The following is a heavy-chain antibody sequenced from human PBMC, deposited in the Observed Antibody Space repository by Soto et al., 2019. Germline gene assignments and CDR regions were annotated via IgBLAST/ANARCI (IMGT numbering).Heavy chain of an antibody. Sequence: QVQLVQSGAEVKKPGASMKVSCRASGYTFRNYGVTWVRQAPGQGLEWMGWVSGFNGDRNYAQKFQGRVTMTTDTSTSTAYMELRSLRSDDTAVYYCARTPGSGSYSSFWGQGTLVTVSA. V-gene: IGHV1-18*01. CDR3: ARTPGSGSYSSF. CDR1: GYTFRNYG. CDR2: VSGFNGDR. J-gene: IGHJ4*02. D-gene: IGHD1-26*01.